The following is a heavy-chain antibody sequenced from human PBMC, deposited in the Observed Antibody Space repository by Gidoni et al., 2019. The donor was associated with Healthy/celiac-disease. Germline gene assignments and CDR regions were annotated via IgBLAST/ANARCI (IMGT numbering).Heavy chain of an antibody. D-gene: IGHD3-10*01. CDR1: GGSISSSSYY. CDR3: ARHQLRWFGELLIPGNWFDS. Sequence: QLQLQESGPGLVKPSETLSLTCSVSGGSISSSSYYWGWIRQPPGKGLEWIGSTYYSGSTYYNPSFKSRVTISVDTSKNQFSLKLSSVTAADTAVYYCARHQLRWFGELLIPGNWFDSWGQGTLVTVSS. V-gene: IGHV4-39*01. CDR2: TYYSGST. J-gene: IGHJ5*01.